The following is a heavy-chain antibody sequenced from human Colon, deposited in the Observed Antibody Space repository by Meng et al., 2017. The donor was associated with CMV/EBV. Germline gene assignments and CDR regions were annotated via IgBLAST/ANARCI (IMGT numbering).Heavy chain of an antibody. J-gene: IGHJ4*02. Sequence: EYLKLSCVGSGFTFSSYAMTWVRQAPGKGLDWVAVIGSRGTIIRYADPVKGRFDISRDNSTNTLYLEMDSLRVEDTAVYYCAKSGAWFRLDSWGQGTPVTVSS. CDR3: AKSGAWFRLDS. V-gene: IGHV3-23*01. CDR2: IGSRGTII. CDR1: GFTFSSYA. D-gene: IGHD6-19*01.